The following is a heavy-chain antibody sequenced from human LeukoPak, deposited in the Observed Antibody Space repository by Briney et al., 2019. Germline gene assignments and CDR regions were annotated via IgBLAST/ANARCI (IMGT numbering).Heavy chain of an antibody. CDR2: ISGGGGST. CDR1: GFTFSSYA. Sequence: GGSLRLSCAASGFTFSSYAMSWVRQAPGKGLEWVSAISGGGGSTYYADSVKGRFTISRDNSKNTLYLQMNSLRAEDTAVYYCAKDLEDSYYFDYWGQGTLVTVSS. V-gene: IGHV3-23*01. J-gene: IGHJ4*02. CDR3: AKDLEDSYYFDY. D-gene: IGHD1-1*01.